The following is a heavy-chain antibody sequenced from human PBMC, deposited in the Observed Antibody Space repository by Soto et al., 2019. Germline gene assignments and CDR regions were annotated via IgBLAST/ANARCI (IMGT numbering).Heavy chain of an antibody. CDR2: ISSNVGST. D-gene: IGHD1-26*01. V-gene: IGHV3-64D*06. CDR3: VKAQLNSGSYSRPIYYYYGMDV. Sequence: GGSLRLSCSASGFTFSSYAMHWVRQAPGKGLEYVSAISSNVGSTYYADSVKGRFTISRDNSKNTLYLQMSSLRAEDTAVYYCVKAQLNSGSYSRPIYYYYGMDVWGQGTPVTFSS. CDR1: GFTFSSYA. J-gene: IGHJ6*02.